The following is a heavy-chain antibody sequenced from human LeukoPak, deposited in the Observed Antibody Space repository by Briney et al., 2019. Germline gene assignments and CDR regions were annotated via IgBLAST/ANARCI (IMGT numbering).Heavy chain of an antibody. CDR3: AKAGMATYFEREDY. D-gene: IGHD5-24*01. Sequence: PGGSLRLSCAASGFTFSSYWMHWVRQAPGKGLVWVSRIKSDGSSTSYADSVKGRFTISRDNAKNTLYLQMNSLRAEDTAVYYCAKAGMATYFEREDYWGQGTLVTVSS. CDR1: GFTFSSYW. J-gene: IGHJ4*02. CDR2: IKSDGSST. V-gene: IGHV3-74*01.